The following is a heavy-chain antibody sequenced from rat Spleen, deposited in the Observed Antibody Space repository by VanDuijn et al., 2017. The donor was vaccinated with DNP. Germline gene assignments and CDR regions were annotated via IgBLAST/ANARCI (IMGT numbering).Heavy chain of an antibody. D-gene: IGHD1-4*01. CDR3: AGRPPPTRGPFDY. CDR2: ISTGGGST. V-gene: IGHV5-31*01. J-gene: IGHJ2*01. Sequence: EVQLVESGGGPVQPGRSLKLSCVASGFIFSNYWMTWIRQAPGKGLEWVASISTGGGSTYYRDSVKGRFTISRDNAKSTLYLQMDSLRSEDTATYYCAGRPPPTRGPFDYWGQGVTVTVSS. CDR1: GFIFSNYW.